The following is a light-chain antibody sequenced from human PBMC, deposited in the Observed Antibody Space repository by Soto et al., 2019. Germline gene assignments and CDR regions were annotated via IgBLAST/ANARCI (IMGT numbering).Light chain of an antibody. CDR3: SSYAGSNNFPCV. CDR1: RSDVGGYNY. Sequence: QSALTQPPSASGSPGQSVTISCTGTRSDVGGYNYVSWYQQHPGKAPKLMLYEVSKRPSGVPDRFSGSKSGNTASLTVSGLQAEDEAVYYCSSYAGSNNFPCVFGGGTNLTVL. J-gene: IGLJ3*02. CDR2: EVS. V-gene: IGLV2-8*01.